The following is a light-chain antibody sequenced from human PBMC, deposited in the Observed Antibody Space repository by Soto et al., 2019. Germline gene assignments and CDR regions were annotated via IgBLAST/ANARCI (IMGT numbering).Light chain of an antibody. CDR3: SSYTSSSTVV. CDR1: SSDVGGYKY. J-gene: IGLJ3*02. Sequence: QSVLTQPASVSGSPGQSITISCTGTSSDVGGYKYVSWYQQHPGKAPKLMIYDVDNRPSGVSNRFSGSKSGNTASLTISGLQAEDEADYYCSSYTSSSTVVFGGGTKVTVL. V-gene: IGLV2-14*01. CDR2: DVD.